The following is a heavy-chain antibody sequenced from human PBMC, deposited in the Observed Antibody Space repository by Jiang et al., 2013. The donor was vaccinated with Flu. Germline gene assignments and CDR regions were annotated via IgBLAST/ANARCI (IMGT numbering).Heavy chain of an antibody. CDR3: AREERRSSGYFDH. CDR2: INTNTGSP. J-gene: IGHJ4*02. Sequence: QSGSELKKPGASVKVPCRAPGYPFINYAIHWVRQARGQGLEWMGWINTNTGSPAYARGFTGRFVFSLDTSVSTAYLQISGLKAEDSGLYYCAREERRSSGYFDHWGQGALVTVSS. V-gene: IGHV7-4-1*02. D-gene: IGHD3-22*01. CDR1: GYPFINYA.